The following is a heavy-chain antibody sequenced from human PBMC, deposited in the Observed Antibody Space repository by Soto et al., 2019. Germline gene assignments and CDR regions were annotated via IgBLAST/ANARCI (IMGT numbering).Heavy chain of an antibody. V-gene: IGHV3-23*01. CDR2: ISGSGGSA. CDR3: AKDRDIVVVPAEGAFDI. CDR1: GFTFSSYA. Sequence: GGSLRLSCAASGFTFSSYAMSWVRQAPGKGLEWVSAISGSGGSAYYADSVKGRFTISRDNSKNTLYLQMNSLRAEDTAVYYCAKDRDIVVVPAEGAFDIWGQGTMVTVS. D-gene: IGHD2-2*01. J-gene: IGHJ3*02.